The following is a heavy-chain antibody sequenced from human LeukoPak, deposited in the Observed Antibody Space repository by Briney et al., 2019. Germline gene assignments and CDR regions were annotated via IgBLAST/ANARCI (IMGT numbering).Heavy chain of an antibody. CDR3: ARQNSGARLNV. CDR1: GDSMSSYY. D-gene: IGHD6-25*01. V-gene: IGHV4-59*08. Sequence: SETLSLTCTVSGDSMSSYYWSWIRQPTGKGLEWIGHIYYSGSTDYNPSLKSRLTISVDTSKNQFSLQLSSVTAADTAVYFCARQNSGARLNVWGQGTTVTVSS. CDR2: IYYSGST. J-gene: IGHJ6*02.